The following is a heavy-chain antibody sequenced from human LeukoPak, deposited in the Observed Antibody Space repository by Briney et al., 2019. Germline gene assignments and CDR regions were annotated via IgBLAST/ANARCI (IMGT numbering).Heavy chain of an antibody. CDR3: TRGDWNDDN. J-gene: IGHJ4*02. V-gene: IGHV3-73*01. Sequence: GGSLRLSCAASGFTFTDSAMHWVRQASGKGLEWVGRIRSKANNYATSYDASVKGRFTISRDDSKNTAFLQMNSLKTEDTAVYYCTRGDWNDDNWGQGTLVTVSS. D-gene: IGHD1-1*01. CDR2: IRSKANNYAT. CDR1: GFTFTDSA.